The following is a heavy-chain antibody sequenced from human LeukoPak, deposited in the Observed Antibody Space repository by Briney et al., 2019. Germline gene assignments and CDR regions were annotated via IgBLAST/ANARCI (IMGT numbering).Heavy chain of an antibody. CDR2: ISAYNGNT. D-gene: IGHD2-15*01. Sequence: GSSVKVSCKASGYTFTRYGISWVRQAPGQGLEWMGWISAYNGNTNYAQKLQGRVTMTADTSTSTAYMELRSLRSDDTAVYYCARGPPVYGGSCYGYWGQGTLVTVSS. V-gene: IGHV1-18*01. CDR1: GYTFTRYG. J-gene: IGHJ4*02. CDR3: ARGPPVYGGSCYGY.